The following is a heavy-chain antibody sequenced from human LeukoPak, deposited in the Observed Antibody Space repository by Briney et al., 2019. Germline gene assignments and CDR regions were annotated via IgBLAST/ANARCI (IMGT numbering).Heavy chain of an antibody. CDR2: INSGGSGT. J-gene: IGHJ3*02. Sequence: GGSLRLSCAASGFNFASNWMHWVRQTPGKGLVWVSRINSGGSGTSYADSVEGRFTISRDNAKNSLYLQMNSLRAEDTAVYYCARDEVGATSPDDAFDIWGQGTMVTVSS. CDR3: ARDEVGATSPDDAFDI. V-gene: IGHV3-74*01. CDR1: GFNFASNW. D-gene: IGHD1-26*01.